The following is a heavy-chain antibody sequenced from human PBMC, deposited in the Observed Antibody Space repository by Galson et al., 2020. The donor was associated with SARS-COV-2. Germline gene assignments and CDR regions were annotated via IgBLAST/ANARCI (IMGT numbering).Heavy chain of an antibody. Sequence: GESLKISCTAPGFTLGDYAMSWDRQAPGKGLEWVGFIRSKDYGGTTQYAASVKGRFTSSSEDSKSIAYLQMNSLKTEDTAVYYCTRNDFWSGCYFGCWGQGALVTVSS. D-gene: IGHD3-3*01. CDR3: TRNDFWSGCYFGC. J-gene: IGHJ4*02. CDR1: GFTLGDYA. CDR2: IRSKDYGGTT. V-gene: IGHV3-49*04.